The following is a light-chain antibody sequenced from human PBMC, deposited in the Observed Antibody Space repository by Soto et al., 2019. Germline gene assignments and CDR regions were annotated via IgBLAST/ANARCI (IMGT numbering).Light chain of an antibody. CDR3: QQYGSSHWT. CDR1: QSVSSSY. Sequence: EIVLTQYQGTLALSPLERSTLXCLASQSVSSSYLAWYQQKPGQAPRLLIYGASSRATGIPDRFSGSGSGTDFTLTISRLEPEDFAVYYCQQYGSSHWTFGQGTKVDIK. V-gene: IGKV3-20*01. CDR2: GAS. J-gene: IGKJ1*01.